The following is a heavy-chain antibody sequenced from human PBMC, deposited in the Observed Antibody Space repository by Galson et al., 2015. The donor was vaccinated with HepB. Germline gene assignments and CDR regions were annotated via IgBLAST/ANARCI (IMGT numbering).Heavy chain of an antibody. D-gene: IGHD6-13*01. CDR1: GGSFSGYY. CDR3: ATSSSFRDFDY. V-gene: IGHV4-34*01. J-gene: IGHJ4*02. Sequence: LSLTCAVYGGSFSGYYWSWIRQPPGKGLEWIGEISHSGSTNYNPSLKSRVTISVDTSKNQFSLKLSSVTAADTAVYYCATSSSFRDFDYWGQGTLVTVSS. CDR2: ISHSGST.